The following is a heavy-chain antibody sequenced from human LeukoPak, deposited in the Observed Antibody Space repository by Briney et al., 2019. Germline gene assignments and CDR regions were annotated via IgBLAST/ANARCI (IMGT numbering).Heavy chain of an antibody. CDR1: GFTFSNYA. D-gene: IGHD3-22*01. CDR3: AKKGYYDGSGYYMYYFDH. J-gene: IGHJ4*02. V-gene: IGHV3-23*01. CDR2: LSSSGGAT. Sequence: GGSLRLSCVASGFTFSNYAMSWVRQAPGKGLEWVSILSSSGGATYYADSVKGRFTISRDNSKNTLYLQMNSLRAEDTAVYYCAKKGYYDGSGYYMYYFDHWGQGTLVTVSS.